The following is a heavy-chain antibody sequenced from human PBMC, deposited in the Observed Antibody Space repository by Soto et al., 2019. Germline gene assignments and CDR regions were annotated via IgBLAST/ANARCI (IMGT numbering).Heavy chain of an antibody. CDR3: ARAPVGAKYFDY. D-gene: IGHD1-26*01. J-gene: IGHJ4*02. CDR1: GGTFSSYA. CDR2: IIPIFGTA. Sequence: SVKVSCKASGGTFSSYAISWVRQAPGQGLEWMGGIIPIFGTANYAQKFQGRVTITADESTSTAYVELSSLRSEDTAVYYCARAPVGAKYFDYWGQGTLVTVS. V-gene: IGHV1-69*13.